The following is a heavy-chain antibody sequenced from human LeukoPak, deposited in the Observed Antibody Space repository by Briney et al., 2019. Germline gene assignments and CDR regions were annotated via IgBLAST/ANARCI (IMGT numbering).Heavy chain of an antibody. Sequence: PSETLSLTCTVSGGSISSYYWSWIRQPAGKGLEWIGRIYTSGSTNYNPSLKSRVTMSVDTSKNQFSLKLSSVTAADTAVYYCARGRLAYCSSTSCYVGEDYYYGMDVWGQGTTVTVSS. J-gene: IGHJ6*02. D-gene: IGHD2-2*01. V-gene: IGHV4-4*07. CDR2: IYTSGST. CDR1: GGSISSYY. CDR3: ARGRLAYCSSTSCYVGEDYYYGMDV.